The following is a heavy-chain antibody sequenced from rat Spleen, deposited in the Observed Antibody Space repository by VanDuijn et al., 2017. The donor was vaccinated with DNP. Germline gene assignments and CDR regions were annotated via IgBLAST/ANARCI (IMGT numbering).Heavy chain of an antibody. Sequence: EVQLVESGGGLVQPGRSLKLSCAASGFTFSDYAMAWVRQAPTKGLEWVATISYDGSNTYYREFVKGRFTISRDNAKSSLSLQMDSLRSEDTATYYCAKHDGTEGIDFDYWGQGVMVTVSS. D-gene: IGHD1-11*01. CDR1: GFTFSDYA. V-gene: IGHV5-29*01. J-gene: IGHJ2*01. CDR3: AKHDGTEGIDFDY. CDR2: ISYDGSNT.